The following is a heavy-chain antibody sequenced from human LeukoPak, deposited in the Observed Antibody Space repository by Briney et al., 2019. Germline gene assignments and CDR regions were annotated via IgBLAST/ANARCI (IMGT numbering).Heavy chain of an antibody. V-gene: IGHV4-59*01. D-gene: IGHD3-10*01. CDR2: IYYSGST. J-gene: IGHJ3*02. CDR3: ARSLSYYYGSGSFNDAFDI. CDR1: GGSISSYY. Sequence: SETLSLTCTVSGGSISSYYWSWIRQPPGKGLEWIGYIYYSGSTNYNPSLKSRVTISVDTSKNQFSLKLSSVTAADTAVYYRARSLSYYYGSGSFNDAFDIWGQGTMVTVSS.